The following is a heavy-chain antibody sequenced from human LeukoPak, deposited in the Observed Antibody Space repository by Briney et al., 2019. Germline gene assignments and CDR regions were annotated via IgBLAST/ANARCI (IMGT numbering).Heavy chain of an antibody. CDR1: GGTFSSYA. Sequence: SVKVSCKASGGTFSSYAISWVRQAPGQGLEWMGGIIPIFGTANYAQKFQGRVTITADESTSTAYMELSSLRSEDTAVYYCARDRDVVVPAAPYYYYYYMDVWGKRTTVTVSS. D-gene: IGHD2-2*01. J-gene: IGHJ6*03. CDR2: IIPIFGTA. V-gene: IGHV1-69*01. CDR3: ARDRDVVVPAAPYYYYYYMDV.